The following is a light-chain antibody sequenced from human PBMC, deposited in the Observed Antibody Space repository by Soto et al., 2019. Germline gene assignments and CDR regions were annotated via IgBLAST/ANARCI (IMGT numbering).Light chain of an antibody. CDR2: GAS. V-gene: IGKV3-15*01. Sequence: EKLMSQSPATLSVSPGERVTLSCRASQNIHNHMSWFLQKPGQAPRLLIYGASTRATGIPARFTGSGSGTEFTLTISSLQSEDFAVYYCQQYYDWPITFGQGTRLEIK. CDR1: QNIHNH. J-gene: IGKJ5*01. CDR3: QQYYDWPIT.